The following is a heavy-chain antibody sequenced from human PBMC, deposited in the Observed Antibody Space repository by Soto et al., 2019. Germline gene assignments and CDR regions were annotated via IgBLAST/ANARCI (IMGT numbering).Heavy chain of an antibody. Sequence: SETLSLTCTVSGGSVSSGSYYWSWIRQPPGKGLEWIGYIYYSGSTNYNTSLKSRVTISVDTSKNQFSLKLSSVTAADTAVYYCASYYYGSGSHRDYWGQGTLVTV. D-gene: IGHD3-10*01. CDR2: IYYSGST. V-gene: IGHV4-61*01. CDR3: ASYYYGSGSHRDY. J-gene: IGHJ4*02. CDR1: GGSVSSGSYY.